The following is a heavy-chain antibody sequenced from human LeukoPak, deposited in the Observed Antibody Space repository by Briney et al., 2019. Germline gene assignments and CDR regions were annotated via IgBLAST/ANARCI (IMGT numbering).Heavy chain of an antibody. D-gene: IGHD2-15*01. CDR1: GYTFTSYG. J-gene: IGHJ6*02. CDR3: ARDSSGCSGGSCYTYYYYYYGMDV. V-gene: IGHV1-18*01. CDR2: ISAYNGNT. Sequence: ASVKVSCKASGYTFTSYGISWVRQAPGQGLEWMGWISAYNGNTNYAEKLQGRVTMTTDTSTSTAYMELRSLRSDDTAVYYCARDSSGCSGGSCYTYYYYYYGMDVWGQGTTVTVSS.